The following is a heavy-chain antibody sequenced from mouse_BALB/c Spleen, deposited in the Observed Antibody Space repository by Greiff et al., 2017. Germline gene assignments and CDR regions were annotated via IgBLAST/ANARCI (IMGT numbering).Heavy chain of an antibody. J-gene: IGHJ4*01. CDR2: IDPENGDT. CDR1: GFNIKDYY. V-gene: IGHV14-4*02. D-gene: IGHD2-14*01. Sequence: VQLQQSGAELVRSGASVKLSCTASGFNIKDYYMHWVQQRPEQGLEWIGWIDPENGDTEYAPKFQGQATMTAYTSSNTAYLQLSNLTSEDTAVYYCKAHYRCDGGCCMDYWGQGTPGTVSA. CDR3: KAHYRCDGGCCMDY.